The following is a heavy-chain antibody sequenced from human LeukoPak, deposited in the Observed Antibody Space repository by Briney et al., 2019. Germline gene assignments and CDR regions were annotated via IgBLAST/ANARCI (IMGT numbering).Heavy chain of an antibody. CDR1: GGSISSSSYY. Sequence: SETLSLTCTVSGGSISSSSYYWGWIRQPPGKGLEWIGSIYYSGSTYYNPSLKSRVTVSVDTSKNQFSLKLSSVTAADTAVYYCARDSDYYGSGSYKDWFDPWGQGTLVTVSS. D-gene: IGHD3-10*01. CDR3: ARDSDYYGSGSYKDWFDP. V-gene: IGHV4-39*02. CDR2: IYYSGST. J-gene: IGHJ5*02.